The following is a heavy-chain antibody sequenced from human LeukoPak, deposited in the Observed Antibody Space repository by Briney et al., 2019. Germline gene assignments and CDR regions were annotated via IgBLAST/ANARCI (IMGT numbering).Heavy chain of an antibody. J-gene: IGHJ4*02. Sequence: SETLSLTCTVSGGSIGGYYWSWIRQPAGKGLEWIGRIYGGGNTNYNPSLKSRVTMSVDTSKNQFSLKMNSVTAADTAVYYCARGHYDSSSYYPSFDYWGQGTPVTVSS. D-gene: IGHD3-22*01. CDR3: ARGHYDSSSYYPSFDY. CDR2: IYGGGNT. CDR1: GGSIGGYY. V-gene: IGHV4-4*07.